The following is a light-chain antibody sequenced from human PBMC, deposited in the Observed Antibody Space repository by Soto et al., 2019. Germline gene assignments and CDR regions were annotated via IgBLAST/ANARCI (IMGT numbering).Light chain of an antibody. CDR3: QQYNNWPPWT. J-gene: IGKJ1*01. CDR2: GAS. Sequence: EIVMTQSPATLSVSPGERATLSCRASQSVSSNLAWYQQKPGQAPRLLIYGASTSATGIPARFSGSGSGTEFTFTISSLQSEDFAVDYCQQYNNWPPWTFGQGTKVEIK. CDR1: QSVSSN. V-gene: IGKV3-15*01.